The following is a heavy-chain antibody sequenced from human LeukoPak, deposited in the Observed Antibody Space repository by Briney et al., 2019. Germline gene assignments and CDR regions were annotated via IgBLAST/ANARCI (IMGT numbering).Heavy chain of an antibody. CDR1: GGSISSGDYY. J-gene: IGHJ6*03. CDR2: IYYSGST. Sequence: SQTLSLTCTVSGGSISSGDYYWSWIRQPPGKGLEWIGYIYYSGSTYYNPSLKSRVTISVDTSKNQFSLKLSSVTAADTAVYYRASYPWPGNYYYMDVWGKGTTVTVSS. D-gene: IGHD3-10*01. V-gene: IGHV4-30-4*08. CDR3: ASYPWPGNYYYMDV.